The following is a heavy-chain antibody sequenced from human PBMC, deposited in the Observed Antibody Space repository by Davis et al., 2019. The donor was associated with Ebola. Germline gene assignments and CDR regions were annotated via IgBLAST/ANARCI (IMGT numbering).Heavy chain of an antibody. V-gene: IGHV3-9*01. Sequence: SLKISCAASGFTFDDYAMHWVRQAPGKGLEWVSGISWNSGSIGYADSVKGRFTISRDNAKNSLYLQMNSLRAEDTAVYYCARDWVGGYDFWSGAFDPWGQGTLVTVSS. CDR1: GFTFDDYA. J-gene: IGHJ5*02. CDR3: ARDWVGGYDFWSGAFDP. CDR2: ISWNSGSI. D-gene: IGHD3-3*01.